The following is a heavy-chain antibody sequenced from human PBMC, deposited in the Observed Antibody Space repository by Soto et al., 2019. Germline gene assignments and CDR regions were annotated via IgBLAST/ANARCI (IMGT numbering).Heavy chain of an antibody. V-gene: IGHV1-58*01. CDR3: AASLPGLSSSPQAPGY. D-gene: IGHD6-6*01. Sequence: SVKVSCKASGFTFTSSAVQWVRQARGQRLEWIGWIVVGSSNTNYAQKFQERVTITRDMSTSTAYMELSSLRSEDTAVYYCAASLPGLSSSPQAPGYWGQGTLVTVSS. J-gene: IGHJ4*02. CDR2: IVVGSSNT. CDR1: GFTFTSSA.